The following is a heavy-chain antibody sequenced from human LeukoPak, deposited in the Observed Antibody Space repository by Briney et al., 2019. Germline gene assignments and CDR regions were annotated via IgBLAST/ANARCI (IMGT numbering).Heavy chain of an antibody. V-gene: IGHV1-2*02. CDR2: INPNSGGT. J-gene: IGHJ4*02. D-gene: IGHD6-13*01. CDR3: ARDMRGAYSSSWYFFDY. Sequence: GASVNVSCKASGYTFTGYYMHWVRQAPGQGLEWMGWINPNSGGTNYAQKFQGRVTMTRDTSISTAYMELSRLRSDDTAVYYCARDMRGAYSSSWYFFDYWGQGTLVTVSS. CDR1: GYTFTGYY.